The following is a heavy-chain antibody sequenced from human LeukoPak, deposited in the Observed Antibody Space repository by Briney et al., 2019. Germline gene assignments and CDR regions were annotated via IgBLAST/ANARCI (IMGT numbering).Heavy chain of an antibody. J-gene: IGHJ4*02. CDR1: GFTFSSYW. CDR3: ARDLDFGGYSNFDY. D-gene: IGHD4-23*01. Sequence: GGSLTLSCAASGFTFSSYWMHRVRQAHGKGLVWVSRIKSGGSTIMSAESVKGGFTISGDNAKSTLYLQMNSLRAEDTAVYYCARDLDFGGYSNFDYWGQGTLVTVSS. CDR2: IKSGGSTI. V-gene: IGHV3-74*03.